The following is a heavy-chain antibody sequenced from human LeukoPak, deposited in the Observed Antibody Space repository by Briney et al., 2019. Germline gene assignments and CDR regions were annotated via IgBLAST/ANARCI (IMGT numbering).Heavy chain of an antibody. CDR2: ISSGGTTI. CDR1: GFTFSDYY. CDR3: ARESPWEPSDY. D-gene: IGHD1-26*01. V-gene: IGHV3-11*04. Sequence: GGSLRLSCAASGFTFSDYYMTWIRQAPGKGLEWISYISSGGTTIYYADSVKGRFTISRDNAKNSLYLQMNSLRAEDTAVYYCARESPWEPSDYWGQGTLVTVSS. J-gene: IGHJ4*02.